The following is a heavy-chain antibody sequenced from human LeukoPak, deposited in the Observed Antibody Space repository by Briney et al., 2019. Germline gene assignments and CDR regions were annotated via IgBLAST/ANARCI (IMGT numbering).Heavy chain of an antibody. V-gene: IGHV3-30-3*01. CDR2: ISYDGSNK. D-gene: IGHD3-10*01. J-gene: IGHJ4*02. CDR1: GFTFSSYA. CDR3: ARGGGYYLNY. Sequence: GGSLRLSCAASGFTFSSYAMHWVRQAPGKGLEWVAVISYDGSNKYYADSVKGRFTISRDNSKNTLYLQMNSLRAEDTAVYYCARGGGYYLNYWGQGTLVTVSS.